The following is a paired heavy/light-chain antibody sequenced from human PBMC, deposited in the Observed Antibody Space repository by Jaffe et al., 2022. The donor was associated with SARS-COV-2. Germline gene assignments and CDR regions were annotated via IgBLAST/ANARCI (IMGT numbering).Light chain of an antibody. V-gene: IGKV3-20*01. J-gene: IGKJ1*01. Sequence: EIVLTQSPGTLSLSPGERATLSCRASQSFRSRYLAWYQQKPGQAPRLLIYGASSRATGIPDRFSGSGSGTDFTLTISRLEPEDFAVYYCQQYGSSPGTFGQGTKVEIK. CDR1: QSFRSRY. CDR3: QQYGSSPGT. CDR2: GAS.
Heavy chain of an antibody. V-gene: IGHV3-23*04. Sequence: EVQLVESGGGLVQPGGSLSLSCSASGFTFSSYAVSWVRQAPGKGLEWVSGISGSGGSTYYADSVRGRFTISRDNSKNTLYLQMNSLRAEDTAIYYCAKGKDSSGWYFDAFDVWGQGTMVTVSS. CDR1: GFTFSSYA. J-gene: IGHJ3*01. CDR3: AKGKDSSGWYFDAFDV. CDR2: ISGSGGST. D-gene: IGHD6-19*01.